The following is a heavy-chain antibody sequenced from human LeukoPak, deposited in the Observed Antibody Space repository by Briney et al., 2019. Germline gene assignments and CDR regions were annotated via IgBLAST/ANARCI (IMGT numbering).Heavy chain of an antibody. D-gene: IGHD2-21*02. J-gene: IGHJ3*02. Sequence: PGGSLRLSCVGSGFTFSSYWMTWVRQAPGKGLEWVANIRGDGSKTHYVDSAKGRFTISRDNAKNSLYLQLDSLRADDTALYYCARDGNYFDGDCYDVFDIWGQGTMVTVSP. CDR1: GFTFSSYW. CDR2: IRGDGSKT. V-gene: IGHV3-7*01. CDR3: ARDGNYFDGDCYDVFDI.